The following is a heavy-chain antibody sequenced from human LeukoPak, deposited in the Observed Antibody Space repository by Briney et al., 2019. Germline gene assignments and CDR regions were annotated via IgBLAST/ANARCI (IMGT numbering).Heavy chain of an antibody. CDR2: IIPIFGTA. V-gene: IGHV1-69*13. Sequence: SVKVSCKASGGTFISYAISWVRQAPGQGLEWMGGIIPIFGTANYAQKFQGRVTITADESTSTAYMELSSLGSEDTAMYYCARDRDYGNGWFDPWGQGTLVTVSS. D-gene: IGHD4-17*01. J-gene: IGHJ5*02. CDR3: ARDRDYGNGWFDP. CDR1: GGTFISYA.